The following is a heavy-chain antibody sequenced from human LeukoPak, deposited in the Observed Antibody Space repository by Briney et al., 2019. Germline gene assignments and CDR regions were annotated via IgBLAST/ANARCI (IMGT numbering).Heavy chain of an antibody. Sequence: GALGLSCAASGFTFSDYYMSWIRQAPGKGLEWVSYISSSGSTIYYADSVKGRFTISRDNAKNSLYLRMNSLRAEDTAVYYCARLSARSNWSYGYWGQGTLVTVSS. CDR1: GFTFSDYY. CDR3: ARLSARSNWSYGY. J-gene: IGHJ4*02. CDR2: ISSSGSTI. V-gene: IGHV3-11*04. D-gene: IGHD1-20*01.